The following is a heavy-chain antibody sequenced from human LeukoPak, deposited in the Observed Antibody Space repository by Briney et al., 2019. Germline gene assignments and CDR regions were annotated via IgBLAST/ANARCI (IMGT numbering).Heavy chain of an antibody. CDR3: TTRVPAAFDI. Sequence: GGSLRLSCAASGFTVSSNYMSWVRQAPGKGLMWVSRIKTDGSSTSYADSVKGRFTISRDNAKNTLYLQMNSLKTEDTAVYYCTTRVPAAFDIWGQGTMVTVSS. J-gene: IGHJ3*02. D-gene: IGHD1-26*01. CDR2: IKTDGSST. V-gene: IGHV3-74*01. CDR1: GFTVSSNY.